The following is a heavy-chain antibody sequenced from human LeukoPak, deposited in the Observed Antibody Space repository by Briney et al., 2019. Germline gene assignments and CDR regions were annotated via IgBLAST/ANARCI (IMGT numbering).Heavy chain of an antibody. D-gene: IGHD3-10*01. Sequence: PSETLSLTCTVSGGSISSYYWSWIRQPPGKGLEWIGYIYYSGSTNCNPSLKSRVTTSVDTSKNQFSLKLSSVTAADTAVYYCARAGYYGSGSYYHYWGQGTLVTVSS. CDR3: ARAGYYGSGSYYHY. CDR1: GGSISSYY. J-gene: IGHJ4*02. V-gene: IGHV4-59*01. CDR2: IYYSGST.